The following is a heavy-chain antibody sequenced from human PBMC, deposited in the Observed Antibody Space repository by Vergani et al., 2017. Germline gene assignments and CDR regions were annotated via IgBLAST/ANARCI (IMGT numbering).Heavy chain of an antibody. Sequence: QVQLPQWGAGLLKPSETLSLTCAVYGGSFSGYYWSWIRQPPGKGLEWIGEINHSGSTNYNPSLKSRVTISVDTSKNQFSLKLSSVTAADTAVYYCARAKERTSRDGYNYPLSYYYYGMDVWGQGP. CDR2: INHSGST. D-gene: IGHD5-24*01. V-gene: IGHV4-34*01. CDR3: ARAKERTSRDGYNYPLSYYYYGMDV. J-gene: IGHJ6*02. CDR1: GGSFSGYY.